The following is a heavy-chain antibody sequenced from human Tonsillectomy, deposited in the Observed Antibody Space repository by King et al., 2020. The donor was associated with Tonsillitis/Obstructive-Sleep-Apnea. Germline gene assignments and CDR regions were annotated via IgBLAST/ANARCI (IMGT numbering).Heavy chain of an antibody. CDR2: ISYDGSNK. CDR1: GFTFTNYA. V-gene: IGHV3-30*03. D-gene: IGHD1-26*01. Sequence: GQLVQSGGGVVQPGRSLRLSCAASGFTFTNYAIHWVRQAPGKGLDWVAFISYDGSNKYYADSVKGRFTISRDNSKNTLYLQMNSLRAEDTAVYYCARDDSNDYYGKFYYFGMDVWGQGTTVTVSS. CDR3: ARDDSNDYYGKFYYFGMDV. J-gene: IGHJ6*02.